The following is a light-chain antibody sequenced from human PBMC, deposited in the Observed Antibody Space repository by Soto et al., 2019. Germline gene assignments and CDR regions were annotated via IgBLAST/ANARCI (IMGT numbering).Light chain of an antibody. CDR2: GAS. CDR3: QQYGSSPLT. V-gene: IGKV3-20*01. CDR1: QSVSSSY. Sequence: EMVLTQSPGTLSLSPGERATLSCRASQSVSSSYLAWYQQKPGQAPRLLLYGASSRATGIPARFSGSGSGTDFTLTISRMEPEDFAVYYCQQYGSSPLTVGGGTKVEIK. J-gene: IGKJ4*01.